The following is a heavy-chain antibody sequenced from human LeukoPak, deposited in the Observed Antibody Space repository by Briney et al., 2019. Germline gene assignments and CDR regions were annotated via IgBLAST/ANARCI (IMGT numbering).Heavy chain of an antibody. D-gene: IGHD3-10*01. CDR2: IYYSGTT. V-gene: IGHV4-39*01. CDR1: GGSISSSNYY. Sequence: SETLSLTCTVSGGSISSSNYYWGWIRRPPGKGLEWIGTIYYSGTTYYNPSLESRVTISEDTFKNQFSLTLRSVTAADTAVYYCARQISDYYYYYMDVWGKGTTVTVSS. CDR3: ARQISDYYYYYMDV. J-gene: IGHJ6*03.